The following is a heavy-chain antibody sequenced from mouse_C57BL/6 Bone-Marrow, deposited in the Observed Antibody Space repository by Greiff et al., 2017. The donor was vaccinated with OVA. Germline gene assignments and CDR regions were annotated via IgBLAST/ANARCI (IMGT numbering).Heavy chain of an antibody. CDR3: AREGDYYGSSLAWFAY. D-gene: IGHD1-1*01. Sequence: QVQLQQPGAELVMPGASVKLSCKASGYTFTSYWMHWVKQRPGQGLEWIGEIDPSDSYTNYNQKFKGKSTLTVDKSSSTAYMQLSCLTSEDSAVYYCAREGDYYGSSLAWFAYWGQGTLVTVSA. V-gene: IGHV1-69*01. CDR1: GYTFTSYW. CDR2: IDPSDSYT. J-gene: IGHJ3*01.